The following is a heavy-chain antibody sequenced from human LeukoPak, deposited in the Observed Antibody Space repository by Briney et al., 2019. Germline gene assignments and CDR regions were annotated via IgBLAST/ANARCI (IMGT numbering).Heavy chain of an antibody. V-gene: IGHV3-23*01. CDR3: AKGRRVYYYYYMDV. J-gene: IGHJ6*03. D-gene: IGHD6-6*01. Sequence: GGPLRLSCAASGFTFSSYAMSWVRQAPGKGLEWLSATSGSGGSTYYADSVKGRFTISRDNSKNTLYLQMNSLRAEDTAVYYCAKGRRVYYYYYMDVWGKGTTVTVSS. CDR2: TSGSGGST. CDR1: GFTFSSYA.